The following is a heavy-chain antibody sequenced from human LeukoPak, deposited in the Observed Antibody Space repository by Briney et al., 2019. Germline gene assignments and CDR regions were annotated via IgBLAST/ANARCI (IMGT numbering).Heavy chain of an antibody. J-gene: IGHJ4*02. D-gene: IGHD6-19*01. CDR3: ARETPDSSGWD. CDR1: GFTFSSYE. Sequence: GGSLRLSCAASGFTFSSYEMNWVRQAPGKGLEWASYISSSGSTIYYADSVKGRFTISRDNAKNSLYLQMNSLRAEDTAVYYCARETPDSSGWDWGQGTLVTVSS. CDR2: ISSSGSTI. V-gene: IGHV3-48*03.